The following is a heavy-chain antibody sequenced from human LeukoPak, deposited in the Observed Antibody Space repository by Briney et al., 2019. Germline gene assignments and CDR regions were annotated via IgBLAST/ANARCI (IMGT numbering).Heavy chain of an antibody. J-gene: IGHJ4*02. Sequence: ASVKVSCKASGYTFTSYGIRWVRQAPGQGLEWLGWISAYNGNTNYAQKLQGRVTMTTDASTRTAYMELRSLRSDDTAVYYCARAGVPWFGELLSFDYWGQGTLVTVSS. CDR3: ARAGVPWFGELLSFDY. D-gene: IGHD3-10*01. V-gene: IGHV1-18*01. CDR1: GYTFTSYG. CDR2: ISAYNGNT.